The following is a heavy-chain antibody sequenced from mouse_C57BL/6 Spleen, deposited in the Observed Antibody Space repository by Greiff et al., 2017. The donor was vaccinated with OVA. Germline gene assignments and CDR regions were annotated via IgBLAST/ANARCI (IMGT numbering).Heavy chain of an antibody. Sequence: QVQLQQPGTELVKPGASVKLSCKASGYTFNSYWMHWVKQRPGQGLEWIGNINPSNGGTKYNEKFKSKATLTVDKSSSTAYMQLSSLTSEDSAVYYCARGKTAQATNYYAMDYWGQGTSVTVSS. D-gene: IGHD3-2*02. V-gene: IGHV1-53*01. CDR2: INPSNGGT. J-gene: IGHJ4*01. CDR3: ARGKTAQATNYYAMDY. CDR1: GYTFNSYW.